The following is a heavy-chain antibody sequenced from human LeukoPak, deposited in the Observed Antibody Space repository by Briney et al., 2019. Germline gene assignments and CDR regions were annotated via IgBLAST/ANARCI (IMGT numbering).Heavy chain of an antibody. CDR3: ARAFKYSMSGYCFDY. V-gene: IGHV3-20*04. D-gene: IGHD2-21*01. CDR1: GFTFDDYG. Sequence: PGGSLRLSCAAPGFTFDDYGMGWVRQAPGKGLEWVSGINWNGGSTGYADSVKGRFTISRDNAKNSLYLQMHSLRAEDTALYYCARAFKYSMSGYCFDYWGQGTLVTVSS. CDR2: INWNGGST. J-gene: IGHJ4*02.